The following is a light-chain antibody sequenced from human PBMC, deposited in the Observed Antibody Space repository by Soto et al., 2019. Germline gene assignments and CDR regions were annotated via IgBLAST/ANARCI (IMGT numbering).Light chain of an antibody. CDR2: GAS. V-gene: IGKV3-20*01. CDR1: QSINNNY. CDR3: QQYGGSPRT. J-gene: IGKJ1*01. Sequence: EIVLTQSPGTLSLSPGERATLSCRASQSINNNYLAWHQQKRGQAPRLLIYGASSRATGIPDRFSGSGSGTDFTLTISRLEPEDFAVYYCQQYGGSPRTFGQGTKVEIK.